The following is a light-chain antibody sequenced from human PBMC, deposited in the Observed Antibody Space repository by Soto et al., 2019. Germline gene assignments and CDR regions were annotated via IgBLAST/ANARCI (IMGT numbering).Light chain of an antibody. J-gene: IGKJ1*01. V-gene: IGKV3-20*01. Sequence: EIVLTQSPGTMSLSPGERASLSCRASQSIANSLAWYQQKPGQAPRLLIFGASNRATGIPDRFSVSGYGTDFSLTISRLEPEDFAGYHCQQYGGSPSTFGQVTKVERK. CDR2: GAS. CDR1: QSIANS. CDR3: QQYGGSPST.